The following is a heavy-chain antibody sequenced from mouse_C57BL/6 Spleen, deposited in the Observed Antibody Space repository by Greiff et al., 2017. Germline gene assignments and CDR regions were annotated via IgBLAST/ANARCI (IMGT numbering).Heavy chain of an antibody. CDR3: AREGDWDYFDD. J-gene: IGHJ2*01. CDR2: ISSGSSTN. Sequence: EVQLVESGGGLVKPGGSLKLSCAASGFTFSDYGMHWVRQAPGKGLEWVAYISSGSSTNYYADTVKGRFTISRDNAKNTLFLQMTSLKSEDTAMYYCAREGDWDYFDDWGQGTTLTVAS. V-gene: IGHV5-17*01. D-gene: IGHD4-1*01. CDR1: GFTFSDYG.